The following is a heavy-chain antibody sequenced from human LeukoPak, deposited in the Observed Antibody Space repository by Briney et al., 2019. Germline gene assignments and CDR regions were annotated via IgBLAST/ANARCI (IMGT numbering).Heavy chain of an antibody. CDR2: ISSNGGST. Sequence: GRSLRLSCAASGFTFSSYAMHWVRQAPGKGLEYVSAISSNGGSTYYANSVKGRFTISRDNSKNTLYLQMNSLRAEDTAVYYCAKIGYDSSGFDYWGQGTLVTVSS. V-gene: IGHV3-64*01. D-gene: IGHD3-22*01. CDR1: GFTFSSYA. CDR3: AKIGYDSSGFDY. J-gene: IGHJ4*02.